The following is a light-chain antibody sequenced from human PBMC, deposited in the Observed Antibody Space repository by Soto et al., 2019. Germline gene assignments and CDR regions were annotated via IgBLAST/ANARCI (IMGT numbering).Light chain of an antibody. CDR1: QGISSY. J-gene: IGKJ3*01. CDR2: AAS. V-gene: IGKV1-9*01. CDR3: QQLNSYQFT. Sequence: DIQLTQSPSFLSASVGDRVTITCRASQGISSYLAGYQQKPGKAPKLLIYAASTLQSGVPSRFSGSGSGTEFTLTISSLQPEDFATYYCQQLNSYQFTFGPGTKVDIK.